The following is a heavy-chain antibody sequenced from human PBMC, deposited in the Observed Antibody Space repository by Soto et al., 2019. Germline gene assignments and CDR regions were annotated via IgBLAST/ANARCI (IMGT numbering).Heavy chain of an antibody. V-gene: IGHV3-23*01. D-gene: IGHD2-2*01. CDR3: AKDLRGDPDIVVVPAALWHWDAFAI. Sequence: PGGSLRLSCAASGFTCSSYAMSWVCQAPGKGLEWVSAISGSGGSTYYADSVKGRFTISRDNSKNTLYLQMNSLRAEDTAVYYCAKDLRGDPDIVVVPAALWHWDAFAIWGQGTMVTVSS. CDR2: ISGSGGST. CDR1: GFTCSSYA. J-gene: IGHJ3*02.